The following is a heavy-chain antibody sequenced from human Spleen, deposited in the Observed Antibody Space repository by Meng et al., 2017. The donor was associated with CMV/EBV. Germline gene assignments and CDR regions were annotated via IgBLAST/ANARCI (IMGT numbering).Heavy chain of an antibody. D-gene: IGHD2-2*01. Sequence: ASVKVSCKASGYTFTSYAMHWVRQAPGQRLEWMGWSNAGNGNTKYSQEFQGRVTITRDTSASTAYMDLSSLRPEDMAVYYCARVLIEVEPVGREYKYYNYGMDVWGQGTTVTVSS. CDR2: SNAGNGNT. V-gene: IGHV1-3*02. CDR1: GYTFTSYA. J-gene: IGHJ6*02. CDR3: ARVLIEVEPVGREYKYYNYGMDV.